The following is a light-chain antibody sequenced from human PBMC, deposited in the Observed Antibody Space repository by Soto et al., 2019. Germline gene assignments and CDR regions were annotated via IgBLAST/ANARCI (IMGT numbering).Light chain of an antibody. CDR2: AAS. V-gene: IGKV1-39*01. CDR3: QQSFSPLWT. CDR1: QSISNY. J-gene: IGKJ1*01. Sequence: DIQMTQSPSSLSESVGDRVTITCRASQSISNYLNWYQQKPGKAPNLLIYAASSMQSGVPSRFSGSGSETDFTLTISSLQPDDSATYYCQQSFSPLWTFGQGTKVEV.